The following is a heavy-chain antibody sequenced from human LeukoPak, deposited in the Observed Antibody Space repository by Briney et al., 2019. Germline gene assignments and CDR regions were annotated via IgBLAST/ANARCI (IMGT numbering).Heavy chain of an antibody. J-gene: IGHJ5*02. D-gene: IGHD3-3*01. CDR2: INSDGSST. Sequence: AGGSLRLSCAASGFTFSSYWMHWVRQAPGKGLVWVSRINSDGSSTSYADSVKGRFTISRDNAKNTLYLQMNSLRAEDTAVYYCARGTTIFGVAFNWFDPWGQGTLVTVSS. CDR3: ARGTTIFGVAFNWFDP. CDR1: GFTFSSYW. V-gene: IGHV3-74*01.